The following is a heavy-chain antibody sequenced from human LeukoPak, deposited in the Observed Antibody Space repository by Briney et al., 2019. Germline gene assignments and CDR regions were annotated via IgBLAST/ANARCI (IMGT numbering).Heavy chain of an antibody. V-gene: IGHV3-21*01. J-gene: IGHJ3*02. Sequence: PGVSMRLSCAASGFTFSSYSMNWVRQAPGKVLEWVSSISSSSSYIYYADSVKGRFNISRDNAKSSLYLQMNSLRAEDTAVYYCAREARPDDAFDIWGQGTMVTVSS. CDR1: GFTFSSYS. D-gene: IGHD1-14*01. CDR3: AREARPDDAFDI. CDR2: ISSSSSYI.